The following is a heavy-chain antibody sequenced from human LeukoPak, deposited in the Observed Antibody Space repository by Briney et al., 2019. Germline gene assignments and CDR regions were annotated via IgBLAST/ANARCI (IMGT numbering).Heavy chain of an antibody. Sequence: GSLRLSCAASGFTFSSYWMSWVRQPPGKGLEWIGEIYRDGDTNYNPSLESRVTISVDKSNNQFSLKLISVTAADTAVYYCARGDAVAFDYWGQGTLVTVSS. CDR2: IYRDGDT. CDR1: GFTFSSYW. V-gene: IGHV4-4*02. CDR3: ARGDAVAFDY. D-gene: IGHD6-19*01. J-gene: IGHJ4*02.